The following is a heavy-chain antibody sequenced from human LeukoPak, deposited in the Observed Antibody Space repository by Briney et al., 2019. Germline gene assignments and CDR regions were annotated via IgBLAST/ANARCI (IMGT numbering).Heavy chain of an antibody. Sequence: PGGSLRLSCAASGFTFSSYAMHWVRQAPGKGLEWVSYISSSGSTIYYADSVKGRFTISRDNAKNSLYLQMNSLRAEDTAVYYCARDWLPPGPGYAFDIWGQGTMVTVSS. CDR2: ISSSGSTI. J-gene: IGHJ3*02. CDR3: ARDWLPPGPGYAFDI. V-gene: IGHV3-48*04. D-gene: IGHD5-18*01. CDR1: GFTFSSYA.